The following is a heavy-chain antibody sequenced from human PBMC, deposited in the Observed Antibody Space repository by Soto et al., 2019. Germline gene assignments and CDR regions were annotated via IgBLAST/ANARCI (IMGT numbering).Heavy chain of an antibody. CDR3: ARAHVGSRWGYFDK. V-gene: IGHV3-21*01. D-gene: IGHD6-13*01. Sequence: GGSLRLSCAASGFVFRSYSMSWVRQAPGKGLEWVSAISSSNNIDYADSVKGRFRISRDNAKNSLFLEMNSLRGGDTAVYYCARAHVGSRWGYFDKWGQGALVTVSS. CDR2: ISSSNNI. J-gene: IGHJ4*02. CDR1: GFVFRSYS.